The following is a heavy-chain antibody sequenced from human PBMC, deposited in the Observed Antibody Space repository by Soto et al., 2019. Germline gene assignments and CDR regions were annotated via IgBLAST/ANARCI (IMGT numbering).Heavy chain of an antibody. J-gene: IGHJ4*02. V-gene: IGHV1-18*04. Sequence: QVQLVQSGAELKKPGASMKVSCKASGYTFTSFGITWVRQAPGQGLEWMGWINTYTQNTKYAHNFQGRVTMTTDTSTTTSYMELRILRSDDTAVYYCGRESSGSGWSFDFWGQGSLVTVSS. CDR3: GRESSGSGWSFDF. CDR1: GYTFTSFG. D-gene: IGHD6-19*01. CDR2: INTYTQNT.